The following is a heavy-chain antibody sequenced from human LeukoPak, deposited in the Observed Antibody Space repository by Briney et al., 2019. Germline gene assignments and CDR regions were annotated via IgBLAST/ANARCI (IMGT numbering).Heavy chain of an antibody. CDR3: ARGQGYSLFPDSYYFDY. V-gene: IGHV1-2*02. D-gene: IGHD5-18*01. J-gene: IGHJ4*02. Sequence: ASVKVSCKASGFTFTGYYMHWVRQAPGQGLEWMGWINPNSGGTDYAQKFQGRVTMTRDTSISTAYMELSRLRSDDTAVYYCARGQGYSLFPDSYYFDYWGQGALVTVSS. CDR2: INPNSGGT. CDR1: GFTFTGYY.